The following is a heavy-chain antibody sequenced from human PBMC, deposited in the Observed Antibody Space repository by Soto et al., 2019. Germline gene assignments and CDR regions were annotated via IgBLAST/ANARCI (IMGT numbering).Heavy chain of an antibody. CDR3: ARARSTAAGLFDY. J-gene: IGHJ4*02. D-gene: IGHD6-13*01. V-gene: IGHV3-53*01. CDR2: IYSGGST. Sequence: PGGSLRLSCAASGFTVSSIYMSRVRQAPGKGLEWVSAIYSGGSTYYADSVKGRFTISRDNSKNTLYLQMNSLRAEDTAVYYCARARSTAAGLFDYWGLGTLVTVSS. CDR1: GFTVSSIY.